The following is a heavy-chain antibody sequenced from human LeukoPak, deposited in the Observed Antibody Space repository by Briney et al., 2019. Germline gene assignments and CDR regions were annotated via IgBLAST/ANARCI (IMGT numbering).Heavy chain of an antibody. D-gene: IGHD6-6*01. Sequence: SETLSLTCTVSGGSISSYYWSWIRQPPGKGLEWIGEINHSGSTNYHPSLKSRVTISVDTSKNQFSLKLSSVTAADTAVYYCARVRGIAARRYYYYMDVWGKGTTVTVSS. CDR1: GGSISSYY. J-gene: IGHJ6*03. CDR3: ARVRGIAARRYYYYMDV. V-gene: IGHV4-34*01. CDR2: INHSGST.